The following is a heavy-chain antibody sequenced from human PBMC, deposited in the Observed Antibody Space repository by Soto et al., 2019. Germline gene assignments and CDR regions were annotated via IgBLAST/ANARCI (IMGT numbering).Heavy chain of an antibody. CDR2: ISGSGGST. Sequence: PGGSLRLSCAASGFTFSSYAMSWVRQAPGKGLEWVSAISGSGGSTYYSDSVKGRFTISRDNAKNTLYLQMNSVRDEDTAIYYCARDRSAGDYFYYGMDVWGQGTTVTVS. CDR1: GFTFSSYA. V-gene: IGHV3-23*01. CDR3: ARDRSAGDYFYYGMDV. J-gene: IGHJ6*02. D-gene: IGHD1-1*01.